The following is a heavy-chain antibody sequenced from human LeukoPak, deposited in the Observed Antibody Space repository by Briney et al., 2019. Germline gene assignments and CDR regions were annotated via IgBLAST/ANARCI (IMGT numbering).Heavy chain of an antibody. CDR1: GGSISSSSYY. CDR2: IFYSGDT. D-gene: IGHD6-19*01. Sequence: SETLSLTCTVSGGSISSSSYYWGWIRQPPGKGLEWIGSIFYSGDTYYNPSLKGRVTISVDTSKNHFSLKLSSVTSADTAVYYCARRSSGGGLFDYWGQGTLATVSS. CDR3: ARRSSGGGLFDY. J-gene: IGHJ4*02. V-gene: IGHV4-39*02.